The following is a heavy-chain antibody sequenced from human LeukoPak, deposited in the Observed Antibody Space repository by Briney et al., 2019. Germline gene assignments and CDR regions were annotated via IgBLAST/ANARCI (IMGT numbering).Heavy chain of an antibody. CDR1: GFTFSSHG. J-gene: IGHJ4*02. CDR3: ARSLGTTVTKAPGY. V-gene: IGHV3-30*03. D-gene: IGHD4-11*01. CDR2: ISSDGSSE. Sequence: GRSLRLSCTASGFTFSSHGMLWVRQAPGKGLEWVALISSDGSSEYYADSVKGRFTISRDNSKSTLYLQMNSLRTEDTALYYCARSLGTTVTKAPGYWGQGTLVTVSS.